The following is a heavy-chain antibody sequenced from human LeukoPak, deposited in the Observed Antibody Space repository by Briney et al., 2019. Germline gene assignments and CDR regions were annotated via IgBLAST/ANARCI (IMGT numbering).Heavy chain of an antibody. V-gene: IGHV3-21*01. CDR1: GFTFSNSS. CDR3: ARAYYGPGSPYGMDV. Sequence: SGGSLRLSCAASGFTFSNSSMNWVRQAPGKGLEWVSSISSTSSYIYYSDSVKGRFTISRDIAKNSLYLQMNSLRAEDTAVYYCARAYYGPGSPYGMDVWGQGTTVTVSS. CDR2: ISSTSSYI. D-gene: IGHD3-10*01. J-gene: IGHJ6*02.